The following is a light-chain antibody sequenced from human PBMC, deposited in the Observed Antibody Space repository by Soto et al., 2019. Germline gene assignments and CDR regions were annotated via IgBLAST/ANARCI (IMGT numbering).Light chain of an antibody. Sequence: QLTQSPSSLSASVGDRVTITCRASQDIAIYLAWYQQKPGEAPKLLIYAASTLYGGVPSRFSGSGSGTDLAITITSLQAEDGETYYCQQLRMYPSTFGGGTKVDIK. J-gene: IGKJ4*01. CDR2: AAS. CDR1: QDIAIY. CDR3: QQLRMYPST. V-gene: IGKV1-9*01.